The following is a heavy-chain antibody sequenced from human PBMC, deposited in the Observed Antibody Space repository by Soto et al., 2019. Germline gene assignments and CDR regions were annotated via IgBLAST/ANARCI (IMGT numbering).Heavy chain of an antibody. Sequence: SETLSLTCTVSGGSISSSSYYWGWIRQPPGKGLEGIGSIVYSGTTYYNPSLKSRVTISVDTSKNQFSLKLSSVTAADTAVYYCAFIFSGGYSYGLYYYGMDVLGPGRTVT. J-gene: IGHJ6*02. V-gene: IGHV4-39*01. CDR2: IVYSGTT. CDR1: GGSISSSSYY. D-gene: IGHD5-18*01. CDR3: AFIFSGGYSYGLYYYGMDV.